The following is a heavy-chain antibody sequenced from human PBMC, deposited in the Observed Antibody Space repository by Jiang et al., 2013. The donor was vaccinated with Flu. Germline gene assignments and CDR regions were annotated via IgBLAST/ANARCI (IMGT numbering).Heavy chain of an antibody. CDR2: IDWDDDK. Sequence: TLTCTFSGFSLSTSGMCVSWIRQPPGKALEWLARIDWDDDKYYSTSLKTRLTISKDTSKNQVVLTMTNMDPVDTATYYRARSYSPAGMDVWGQGTTVTVSS. V-gene: IGHV2-70*11. J-gene: IGHJ6*02. CDR1: GFSLSTSGMC. D-gene: IGHD2-21*01. CDR3: ARSYSPAGMDV.